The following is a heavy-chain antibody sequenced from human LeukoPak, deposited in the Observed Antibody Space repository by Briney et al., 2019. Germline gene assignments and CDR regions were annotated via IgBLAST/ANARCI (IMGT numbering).Heavy chain of an antibody. V-gene: IGHV3-21*01. CDR1: GFTFSSYS. D-gene: IGHD3-22*01. CDR2: ISSSSSYI. CDR3: ARDYYDSSGYYPWGY. J-gene: IGHJ4*02. Sequence: GGSLRLSCAASGFTFSSYSMNWVRQAPGKGLEWVSSISSSSSYIYYADSLKGRFTISRDNAKKSVYLQMNSLRAEDTAVYYCARDYYDSSGYYPWGYWGQGTLVTVSS.